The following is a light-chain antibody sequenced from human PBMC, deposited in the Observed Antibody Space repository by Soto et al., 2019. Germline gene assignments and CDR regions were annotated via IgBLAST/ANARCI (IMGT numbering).Light chain of an antibody. CDR1: QSVSNY. CDR3: QQYNSYRT. V-gene: IGKV1-16*01. CDR2: AAA. J-gene: IGKJ1*01. Sequence: DIQLTQSPSPLSSSVGDRVTLTCRASQSVSNYLTWYQQKPGKAPKLLIYAAASVPSGVPARFSGSGSGTEFTLTISSLQPDDVANYYYQQYNSYRTFGQGTKVDI.